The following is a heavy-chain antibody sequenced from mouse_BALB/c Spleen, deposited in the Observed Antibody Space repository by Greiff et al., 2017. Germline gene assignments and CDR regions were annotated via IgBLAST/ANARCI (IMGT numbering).Heavy chain of an antibody. V-gene: IGHV1S126*01. CDR2: IDPSDSET. CDR3: ARRGNYVGAMDY. CDR1: GYSFTSYW. Sequence: VQLVESGPQLVRPGASVKISCKASGYSFTSYWMHWVKQRPGQGLEWIGMIDPSDSETRLNQKFKDKATLTVDKSSSTAYMQLSSPTSEDSAVYYCARRGNYVGAMDYWGQGTSVTVSS. J-gene: IGHJ4*01. D-gene: IGHD2-1*01.